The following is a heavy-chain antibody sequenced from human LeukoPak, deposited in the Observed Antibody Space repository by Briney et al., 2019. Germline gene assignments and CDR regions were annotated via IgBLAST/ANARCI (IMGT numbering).Heavy chain of an antibody. J-gene: IGHJ6*02. CDR2: INPNSGGT. CDR1: GYTFTGYY. CDR3: ARGPGGNSYYYYYYGMDV. V-gene: IGHV1-2*02. Sequence: GASVKVSCKASGYTFTGYYMHWVRQAPGQGLEWMGWINPNSGGTNYAQKFQSRVTMTRDTSISTAYMELSRLRSDDTAVYYCARGPGGNSYYYYYYGMDVWGQGTTVTVSS. D-gene: IGHD4-4*01.